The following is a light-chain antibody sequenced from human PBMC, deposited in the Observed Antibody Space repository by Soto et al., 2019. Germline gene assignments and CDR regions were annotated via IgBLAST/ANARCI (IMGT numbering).Light chain of an antibody. J-gene: IGKJ5*01. Sequence: ETVLTQSPASLSLSPGERATLSCRASQSISTSLAWYQQRPGQAPRLLIHEAYSRATGIPARFSGSGSGTDFTLTISSLEPEDSAVYYCQQRGSWPLITFGQGTRLEN. CDR1: QSISTS. V-gene: IGKV3-11*01. CDR3: QQRGSWPLIT. CDR2: EAY.